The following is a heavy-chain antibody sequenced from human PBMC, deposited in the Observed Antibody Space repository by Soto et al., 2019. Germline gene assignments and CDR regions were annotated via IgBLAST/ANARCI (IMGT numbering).Heavy chain of an antibody. CDR3: TTGVFSSPWSAAGTLGIDY. CDR2: IKSKTDGGTT. CDR1: GFTFSNAW. V-gene: IGHV3-15*07. D-gene: IGHD6-13*01. Sequence: GGSLRLSCAASGFTFSNAWMNWVRQAPGKGLEWVGRIKSKTDGGTTDYAAPVKGRFTISRDDSKNTLYLQMNSLKTEDTAVYYCTTGVFSSPWSAAGTLGIDYWGQGTLVTVSS. J-gene: IGHJ4*02.